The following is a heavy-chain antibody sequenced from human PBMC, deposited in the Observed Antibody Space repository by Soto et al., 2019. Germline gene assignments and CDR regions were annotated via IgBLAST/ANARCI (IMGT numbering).Heavy chain of an antibody. J-gene: IGHJ4*02. V-gene: IGHV1-24*01. Sequence: ASVKVSCKVSGYSVSDFCIQWLRQAPGKGLEWMGGLNPEDGEIIYSQMFKGRVSMTEDTSTDAAYMELRSLRSEDTAVYYCARGGEGRDGYKVFDYWGQGTLVTVSS. D-gene: IGHD5-12*01. CDR2: LNPEDGEI. CDR3: ARGGEGRDGYKVFDY. CDR1: GYSVSDFC.